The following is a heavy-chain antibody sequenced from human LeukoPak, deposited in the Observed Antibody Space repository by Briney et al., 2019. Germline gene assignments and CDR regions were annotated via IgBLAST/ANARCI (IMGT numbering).Heavy chain of an antibody. CDR1: GYTFTTYG. CDR3: ARPLRIAADWFDP. V-gene: IGHV1-18*01. Sequence: ASVKVSCKASGYTFTTYGITWVRQAPGQGLEWMGWISAYNGDTSYAQNLQDRVTMATDTSTSTAYMELRSLISDDTAVYYCARPLRIAADWFDPWGQGTLVTVSS. J-gene: IGHJ5*02. D-gene: IGHD6-13*01. CDR2: ISAYNGDT.